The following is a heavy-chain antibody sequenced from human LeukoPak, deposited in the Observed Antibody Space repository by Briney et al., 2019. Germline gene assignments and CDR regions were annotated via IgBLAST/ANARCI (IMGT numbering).Heavy chain of an antibody. CDR2: ISNSGGTT. J-gene: IGHJ4*02. V-gene: IGHV3-11*01. CDR3: ARTARLLDY. CDR1: GFSFSDHY. Sequence: GGSLRLSCAASGFSFSDHYMTWIRQAPGKGLEWLSDISNSGGTTNYADSVKGPFPVSRANAKNSLFLQMNRLRAEDTAVSYCARTARLLDYWGQGTLVTVSS. D-gene: IGHD2-21*02.